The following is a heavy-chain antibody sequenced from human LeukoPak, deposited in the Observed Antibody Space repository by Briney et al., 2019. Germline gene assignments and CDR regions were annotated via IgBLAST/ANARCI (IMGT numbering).Heavy chain of an antibody. Sequence: GGSLRLSCAASGFTFFNYAMSWVRQSPGKGLEWVSIISGSGGNTNYADSVKGRFTISRDNSNNTLYLQMNSLRAEDTAVYYCAREKSLGDTAMVFDYWGQGTLVTVSS. CDR2: ISGSGGNT. CDR1: GFTFFNYA. V-gene: IGHV3-23*01. J-gene: IGHJ4*02. D-gene: IGHD5-18*01. CDR3: AREKSLGDTAMVFDY.